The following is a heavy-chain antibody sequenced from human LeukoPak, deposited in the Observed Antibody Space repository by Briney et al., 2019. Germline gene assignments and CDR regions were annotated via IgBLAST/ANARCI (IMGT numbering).Heavy chain of an antibody. D-gene: IGHD2-2*01. CDR2: ISTSGDST. CDR1: GFTFNNYA. CDR3: ARARYCSSTSCFLDY. V-gene: IGHV3-23*01. J-gene: IGHJ4*02. Sequence: GGSLRLSCAASGFTFNNYAMTWVRQAPGKGLEWISTISTSGDSTYYADSVKGRFTISRDNSKNTLYLQMNSLTAEDTALHYCARARYCSSTSCFLDYWGQGTLVTVSS.